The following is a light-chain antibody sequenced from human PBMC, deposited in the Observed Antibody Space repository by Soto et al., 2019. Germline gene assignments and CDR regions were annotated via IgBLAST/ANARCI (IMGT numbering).Light chain of an antibody. J-gene: IGKJ2*01. Sequence: DVVMTQSPLSLPVTLGQPASISCRSSEGLRHSDGTTYLSWFQQRPGQSPRRLIYQISNRDSAVPGRFSGSGSGSDFTLTISRVEAEDIGVYYCMQGRRWPYTFGQGTKLEI. V-gene: IGKV2-30*02. CDR3: MQGRRWPYT. CDR2: QIS. CDR1: EGLRHSDGTTY.